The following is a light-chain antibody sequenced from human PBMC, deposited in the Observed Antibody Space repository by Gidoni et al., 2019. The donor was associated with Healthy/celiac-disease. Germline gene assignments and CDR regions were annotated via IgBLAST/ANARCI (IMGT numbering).Light chain of an antibody. CDR1: QRVSSN. J-gene: IGKJ1*01. V-gene: IGKV3-15*01. CDR3: QQYNNWPPT. Sequence: EIVMTQSPATLSVSPGERATLSCRASQRVSSNLAWYQQKPGQAPRLLIYGASTRATGIPARFSGSGSETEFTLTISSLQSEDFAVYYCQQYNNWPPTFXQXTKVEIK. CDR2: GAS.